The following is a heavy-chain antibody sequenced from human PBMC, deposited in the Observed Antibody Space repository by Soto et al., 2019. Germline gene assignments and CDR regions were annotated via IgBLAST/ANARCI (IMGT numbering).Heavy chain of an antibody. V-gene: IGHV1-69*13. Sequence: ASVKVSCKASGCTFRNHVFNWVRRAPGQGLEWMGGIIPIIGTPNYAQKFQGRVTITADASTSTVYLEVSSLRSQDTAVYYCARDLEFRDGNISHLDYWGQGTLVTVSS. CDR1: GCTFRNHV. CDR2: IIPIIGTP. J-gene: IGHJ4*02. D-gene: IGHD3-10*01. CDR3: ARDLEFRDGNISHLDY.